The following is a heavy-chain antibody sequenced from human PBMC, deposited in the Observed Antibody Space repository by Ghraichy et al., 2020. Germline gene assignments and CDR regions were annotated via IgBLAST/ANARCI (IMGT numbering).Heavy chain of an antibody. CDR2: ISITGSSM. D-gene: IGHD5-18*01. V-gene: IGHV3-11*01. CDR3: ARGHSFGYHYGMDV. CDR1: GFTFSDYY. Sequence: GGSLRLSGAASGFTFSDYYMTWIRQAPGKGLKCISYISITGSSMFYTDSMKGRITISRDNAKNSLYLQMDSLRAEDTAVYYCARGHSFGYHYGMDVWGQGTTFTVS. J-gene: IGHJ6*02.